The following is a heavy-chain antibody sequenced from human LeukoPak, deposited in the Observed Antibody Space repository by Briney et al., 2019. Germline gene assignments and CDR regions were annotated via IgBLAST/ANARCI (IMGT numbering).Heavy chain of an antibody. V-gene: IGHV3-7*01. Sequence: PGGSLRLSCAASGFTFSRYWTSWVRQAPRKGLEWVANIKQDGSEKYYVDSVKGRFTISKDNAKNSLYLQMNSLRAEDTAVYYCASGGRLVATTKGPDYWGQGTLVTVSS. CDR3: ASGGRLVATTKGPDY. CDR2: IKQDGSEK. J-gene: IGHJ4*02. CDR1: GFTFSRYW. D-gene: IGHD5-24*01.